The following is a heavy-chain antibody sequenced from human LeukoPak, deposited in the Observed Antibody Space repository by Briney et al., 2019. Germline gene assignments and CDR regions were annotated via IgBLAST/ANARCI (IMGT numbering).Heavy chain of an antibody. V-gene: IGHV1-69*05. CDR1: GGTFSSYA. J-gene: IGHJ3*02. D-gene: IGHD6-13*01. Sequence: SVKVSCKASGGTFSSYAINWVRQAPGQGLEWMGRIFPIFRTANYAQKFQGRVTVTTDESTSTAYMVLSSLRPEDTAMYYCARDRGERDSTWSLPAHGFDIWGQGTMVTVSS. CDR3: ARDRGERDSTWSLPAHGFDI. CDR2: IFPIFRTA.